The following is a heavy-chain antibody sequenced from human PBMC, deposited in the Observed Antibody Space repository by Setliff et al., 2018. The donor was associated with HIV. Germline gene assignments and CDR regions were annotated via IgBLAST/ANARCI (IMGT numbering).Heavy chain of an antibody. V-gene: IGHV1-2*02. CDR1: GYTFTGYY. J-gene: IGHJ4*02. CDR2: INGNSGVT. CDR3: ATDGIGGWLRPMPDY. D-gene: IGHD5-12*01. Sequence: ASVKVSCKASGYTFTGYYMHWVRQAPGQGLEWMGWINGNSGVTNYAQKFQGRVTMTRDTSTYTAYMELTRLTSYDTAVYYWATDGIGGWLRPMPDYWGQGTQVTVSS.